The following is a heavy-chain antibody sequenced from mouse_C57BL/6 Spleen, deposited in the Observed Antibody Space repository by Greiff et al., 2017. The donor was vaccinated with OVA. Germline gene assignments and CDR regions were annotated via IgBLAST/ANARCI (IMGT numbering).Heavy chain of an antibody. Sequence: EVQLKQSGPELVKPGASVKISCKASGYTFTDYYMNWVKQSHGKSLEWIGDINPNNGGTSYNQKFKGKATLTVDKSSSTAYMELRSLTSEDSAVYYCARPYYYAMDYWGQGTSVTVSS. CDR3: ARPYYYAMDY. V-gene: IGHV1-26*01. J-gene: IGHJ4*01. CDR1: GYTFTDYY. CDR2: INPNNGGT.